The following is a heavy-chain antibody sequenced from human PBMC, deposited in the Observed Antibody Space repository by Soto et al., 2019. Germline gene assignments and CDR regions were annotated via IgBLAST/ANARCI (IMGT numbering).Heavy chain of an antibody. Sequence: QVQLVQSGAEVKKPGASVKVSCKASGYTFTSYVISWVRQAPGQGLEWMGWISAYNGNTNYAQKLQGRVTMTTDTSTSTAYMELRSLRSDDTAVYYCAREVGYYDLWSGLALFDYWGQGTLVTVSS. V-gene: IGHV1-18*01. J-gene: IGHJ4*02. CDR2: ISAYNGNT. CDR1: GYTFTSYV. CDR3: AREVGYYDLWSGLALFDY. D-gene: IGHD3-3*01.